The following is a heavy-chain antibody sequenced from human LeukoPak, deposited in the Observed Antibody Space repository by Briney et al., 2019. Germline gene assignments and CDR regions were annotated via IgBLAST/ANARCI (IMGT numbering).Heavy chain of an antibody. V-gene: IGHV4-34*01. Sequence: PSETLSLTCAVYGSSFNDFSWKWFRQPPAKGLEWIGEIDQSGATKYNLLLKSQVTISVDKSQDQLSLWLSSVTAADTAVYYCGIFYAGSMGWGRGTLVTVSS. CDR3: GIFYAGSMG. CDR2: IDQSGAT. J-gene: IGHJ4*02. CDR1: GSSFNDFS. D-gene: IGHD3-10*01.